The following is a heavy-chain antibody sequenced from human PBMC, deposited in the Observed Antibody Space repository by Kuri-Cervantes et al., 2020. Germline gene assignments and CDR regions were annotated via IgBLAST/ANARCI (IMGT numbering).Heavy chain of an antibody. D-gene: IGHD5-18*01. CDR3: TRKRGYSSGYDF. CDR1: GFTVSNNY. V-gene: IGHV3-66*02. J-gene: IGHJ4*02. CDR2: FSGGDKT. Sequence: GGSLRLSCAASGFTVSNNYMSWVRQAPGRGLGWVSVFSGGDKTYYGDSVKGRFTISKDNSKYTMYLQMDSLRIEDTAVYYCTRKRGYSSGYDFWGQGTLVTVSS.